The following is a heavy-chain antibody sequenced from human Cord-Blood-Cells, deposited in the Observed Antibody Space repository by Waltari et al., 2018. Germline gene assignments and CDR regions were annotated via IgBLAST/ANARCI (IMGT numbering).Heavy chain of an antibody. CDR3: ARRQPCSYGYYYYYYMDV. J-gene: IGHJ6*03. D-gene: IGHD5-18*01. CDR1: GGSFSGYY. CDR2: INHSGST. V-gene: IGHV4-34*01. Sequence: QVQLQQWGAGLLKPSETLSLTCAVYGGSFSGYYWSWIRQPPGKGLEWIGEINHSGSTNYNPSLKSRVTISVDTSKNQFSLKLSSVTAADTAVYYCARRQPCSYGYYYYYYMDVWGKGTTVTVSS.